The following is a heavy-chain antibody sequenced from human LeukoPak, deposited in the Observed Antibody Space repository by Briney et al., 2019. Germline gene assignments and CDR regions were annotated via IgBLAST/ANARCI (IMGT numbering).Heavy chain of an antibody. CDR1: GGSISSYY. J-gene: IGHJ4*02. D-gene: IGHD4-11*01. Sequence: SETLSLTCTVSGGSISSYYWSWIRQPPGKGLEWIGYIYYSGSTNYNPSLKSRVTISVDTSKNQFSLKLSSVTAADTAVYYCARRPPYSNYVDYWGQGTLVTVSS. CDR2: IYYSGST. V-gene: IGHV4-59*01. CDR3: ARRPPYSNYVDY.